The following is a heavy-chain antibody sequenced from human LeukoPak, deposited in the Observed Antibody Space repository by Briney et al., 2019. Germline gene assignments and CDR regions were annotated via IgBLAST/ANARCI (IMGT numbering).Heavy chain of an antibody. CDR1: GGSFSSGTYY. CDR3: TRSTNLEAFDI. V-gene: IGHV4-61*01. D-gene: IGHD2-8*01. J-gene: IGHJ3*02. CDR2: IYYSGST. Sequence: PSETLSLTCTVSGGSFSSGTYYWSWIRQPPGKELEWIGYIYYSGSTNYNPSLKSRVTVSVDTSKNQCSLKLNSVTTADTAVYYCTRSTNLEAFDIWGQGTMVTVSS.